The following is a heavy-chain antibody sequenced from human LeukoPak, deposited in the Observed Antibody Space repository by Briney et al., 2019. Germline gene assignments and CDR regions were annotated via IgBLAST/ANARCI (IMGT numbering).Heavy chain of an antibody. J-gene: IGHJ4*02. CDR3: ARGVTMVRGVIDY. D-gene: IGHD3-10*01. V-gene: IGHV3-74*01. CDR2: ISSDGSST. Sequence: PGGSLRLSCAASGFTFSNYWLHWVRQAPGKGRLWVSRISSDGSSTTYADSVKGRFTISRDNAKNTPYLQMNSLRAEDTAVYYCARGVTMVRGVIDYWGQGTLVTVSS. CDR1: GFTFSNYW.